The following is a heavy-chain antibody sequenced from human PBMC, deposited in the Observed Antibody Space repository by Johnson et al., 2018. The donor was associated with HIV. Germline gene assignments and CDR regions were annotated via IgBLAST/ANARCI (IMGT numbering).Heavy chain of an antibody. J-gene: IGHJ3*02. V-gene: IGHV3-7*05. CDR2: IKQDGSEK. CDR1: GFTFSSYW. Sequence: VQLVESGGGLVQPGGSLRLSCAASGFTFSSYWMSWVRQAPGKGLEWVANIKQDGSEKYYVDSVKGRFTISRYNAKNSLYLQMNSLRAEDTAVYYCARVKDPDAFDIWGQGTMVTVSS. CDR3: ARVKDPDAFDI.